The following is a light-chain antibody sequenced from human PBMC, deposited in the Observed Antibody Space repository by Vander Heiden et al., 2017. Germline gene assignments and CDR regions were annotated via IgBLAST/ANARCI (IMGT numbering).Light chain of an antibody. J-gene: IGLJ2*01. CDR2: STN. CDR1: SGSVSTSYD. Sequence: QTVVTQEPSFSVSPGGPVTPTCGFSSGSVSTSYDPSWYQQTPGQPPRTLIYSTNTRSSVVPDRFSGSILGNKAALTITGAQADDESDYYCVLYMGSGIRVFGGGTKLTVL. V-gene: IGLV8-61*01. CDR3: VLYMGSGIRV.